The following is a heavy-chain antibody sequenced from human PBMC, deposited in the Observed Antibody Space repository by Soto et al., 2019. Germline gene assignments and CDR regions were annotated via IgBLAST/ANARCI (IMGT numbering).Heavy chain of an antibody. CDR1: GDSVSSNSAA. CDR3: AREGIAVAVDDAFDI. V-gene: IGHV6-1*01. D-gene: IGHD6-19*01. CDR2: TYYRSKWYN. J-gene: IGHJ3*02. Sequence: SPTLSLPCAISGDSVSSNSAAWNWIRQSPSRGLEWLGRTYYRSKWYNDYAVSVKSRITINPDTSKNQFSLQLNSVTPEDTAVYYCAREGIAVAVDDAFDIWGQGTMVTVSS.